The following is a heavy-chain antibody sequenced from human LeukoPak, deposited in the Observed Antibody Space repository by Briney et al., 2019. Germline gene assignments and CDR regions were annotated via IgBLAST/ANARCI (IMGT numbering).Heavy chain of an antibody. CDR3: ARYDWGYYKYYGLDV. CDR1: GDSISSYY. V-gene: IGHV4-59*12. J-gene: IGHJ6*02. Sequence: SETLSLTCTVSGDSISSYYWSWIRQLPGRGLEWIGYIYYSGSTNYNPSLKSRVIMSADTSKNQLYLTLISVTAADTAVYYCARYDWGYYKYYGLDVWGQGTTVTVSS. CDR2: IYYSGST. D-gene: IGHD3-16*01.